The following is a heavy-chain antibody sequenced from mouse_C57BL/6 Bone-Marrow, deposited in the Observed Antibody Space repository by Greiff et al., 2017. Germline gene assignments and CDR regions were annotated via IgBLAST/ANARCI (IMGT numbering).Heavy chain of an antibody. CDR1: GYTFTSYG. CDR2: IYPRSGNT. V-gene: IGHV1-81*01. Sequence: QVQLQQSGAELARPGASVKLSCKASGYTFTSYGISWVKQSTGQGLEWIGEIYPRSGNTYYNEKFKGKATLTADKSSSTAYMELRSLTSEDSAVYFCARRTTVVDYYAMDYWGQGTSVTVSS. CDR3: ARRTTVVDYYAMDY. J-gene: IGHJ4*01. D-gene: IGHD1-1*01.